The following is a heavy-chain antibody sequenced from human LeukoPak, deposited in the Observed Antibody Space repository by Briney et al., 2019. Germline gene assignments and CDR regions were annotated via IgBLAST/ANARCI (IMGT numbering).Heavy chain of an antibody. Sequence: SETLSLTCSVAGGSISTYYWNWIRQTPGKGLEWIDHISNGNTEYNPSLKSRVTISVDTSKNQISLKLTSVTAADTAVYYCARDKAHSYGRYFDPWGQGALVTVSS. CDR2: ISNGNT. J-gene: IGHJ5*02. CDR3: ARDKAHSYGRYFDP. CDR1: GGSISTYY. D-gene: IGHD5-18*01. V-gene: IGHV4-59*01.